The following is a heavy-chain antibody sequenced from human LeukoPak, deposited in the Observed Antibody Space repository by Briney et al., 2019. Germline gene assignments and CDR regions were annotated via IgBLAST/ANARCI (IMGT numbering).Heavy chain of an antibody. CDR3: ARSLRYFDY. D-gene: IGHD4-17*01. CDR1: DFXVSTNY. J-gene: IGHJ4*02. Sequence: PGGSLRLSCVASDFXVSTNYMSWVRQAPGKGLEWVSIIYDGGSTYYADSVKGRFTISRDNSKNTLYLQMNSLRAEDTAVYYCARSLRYFDYWGQGTLVTVSS. CDR2: IYDGGST. V-gene: IGHV3-53*01.